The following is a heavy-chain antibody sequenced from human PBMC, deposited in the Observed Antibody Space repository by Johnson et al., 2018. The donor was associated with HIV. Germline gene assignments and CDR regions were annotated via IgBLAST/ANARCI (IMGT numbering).Heavy chain of an antibody. J-gene: IGHJ3*01. Sequence: EVQLVESGGGLVRPGGSLRLSCVASGFSFIDYAMIWVRQAPGKGLEWVSFISGGEDDTYYADSVKGRFTISRDNSKTTLYLQMNSLRDEDTAVYYCARDPITPYERGPDAFDVWGQGTVVTVSS. CDR3: ARDPITPYERGPDAFDV. CDR1: GFSFIDYA. V-gene: IGHV3-23*04. CDR2: ISGGEDDT. D-gene: IGHD2-21*01.